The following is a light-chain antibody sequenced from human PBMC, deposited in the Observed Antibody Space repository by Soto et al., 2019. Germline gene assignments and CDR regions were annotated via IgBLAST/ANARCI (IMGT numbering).Light chain of an antibody. CDR1: NSNIGNNY. J-gene: IGLJ1*01. CDR3: GTWDSTLSVYV. V-gene: IGLV1-51*01. CDR2: DNN. Sequence: QSVLTQPPSVSAAPGQKVTISCSGSNSNIGNNYVSWYQQLPGTAPNLLIYDNNQRPSGTPDRFSGSKSGTSATLGITGLQTGDEADYYCGTWDSTLSVYVLGTGTKLTVL.